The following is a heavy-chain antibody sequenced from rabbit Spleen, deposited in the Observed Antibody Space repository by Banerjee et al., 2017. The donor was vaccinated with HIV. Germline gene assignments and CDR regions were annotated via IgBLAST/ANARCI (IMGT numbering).Heavy chain of an antibody. CDR2: IVGGGGIT. J-gene: IGHJ3*01. D-gene: IGHD4-2*01. CDR3: ARATGGNAGVVYVPTRLDL. CDR1: GFSFSGSAY. Sequence: QSVEESRGDLVKPGASLILTCTASGFSFSGSAYMCWVRQAPGKGLEWIACIVGGGGITYYANWAKGRFTISKTSSTTVTLQVTSLTVADTATYFCARATGGNAGVVYVPTRLDLWAKGPWSPS. V-gene: IGHV1S40*01.